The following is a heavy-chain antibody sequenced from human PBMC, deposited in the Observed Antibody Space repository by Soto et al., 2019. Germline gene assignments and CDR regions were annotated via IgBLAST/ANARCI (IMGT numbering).Heavy chain of an antibody. CDR3: SRHLHGAFDM. J-gene: IGHJ3*02. V-gene: IGHV1-18*01. CDR2: INPSNGKA. Sequence: QVQLVQSGVEVKKPGASVKVSCKASGYTFTRYGISWVRQAPGQGLEWMGWINPSNGKANYARNLQGRVTMTTDTSTTTAYMELRSLTSDDTAMYYCSRHLHGAFDMWGQGTVVTVSS. CDR1: GYTFTRYG.